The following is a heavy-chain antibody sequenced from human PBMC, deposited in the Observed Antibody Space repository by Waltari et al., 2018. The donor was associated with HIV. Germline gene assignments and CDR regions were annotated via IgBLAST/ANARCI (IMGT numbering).Heavy chain of an antibody. CDR2: FDPEDDET. Sequence: QVQLVQSGAEVKKPGASVKVSCKVSGYTLPEIYMPRDNQALGKGLEWMGNFDPEDDETIYAQKFQGRITMTEDTSSDTAYMELSSLTSGDTAVYYCATDFSGMVRAYSYYSLDVWGQGTTVTVSS. CDR1: GYTLPEIY. J-gene: IGHJ6*02. CDR3: ATDFSGMVRAYSYYSLDV. D-gene: IGHD3-10*01. V-gene: IGHV1-24*01.